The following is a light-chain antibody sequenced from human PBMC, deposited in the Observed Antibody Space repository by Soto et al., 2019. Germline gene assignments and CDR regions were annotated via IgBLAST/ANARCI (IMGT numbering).Light chain of an antibody. V-gene: IGLV1-47*01. Sequence: QSVLTQPPSASGTPGQRVTISCSGSSSNIGSNYVYWYQQLPGTAPKLLIYRNNQRPSGVPDRFSGSKSGTSASLAISGLRYEDEADYYCAAWYDSLSGYVFGTGTKLTVL. CDR1: SSNIGSNY. CDR3: AAWYDSLSGYV. CDR2: RNN. J-gene: IGLJ1*01.